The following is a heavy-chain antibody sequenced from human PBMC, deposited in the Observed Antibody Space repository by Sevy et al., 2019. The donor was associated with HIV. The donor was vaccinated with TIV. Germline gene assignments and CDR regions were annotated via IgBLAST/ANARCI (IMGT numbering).Heavy chain of an antibody. V-gene: IGHV4-34*01. CDR3: ARGWFGYCSGGSCYGMDV. J-gene: IGHJ6*02. CDR2: INHSGST. D-gene: IGHD2-15*01. Sequence: SETLSLTCAVYGGSFSGYYWSWIRQPPGKGLEWIGEINHSGSTNYNPSLKSRVTISVVTSKNQFSLKLSSVTAADTAVYYCARGWFGYCSGGSCYGMDVWGQRTTVTVSS. CDR1: GGSFSGYY.